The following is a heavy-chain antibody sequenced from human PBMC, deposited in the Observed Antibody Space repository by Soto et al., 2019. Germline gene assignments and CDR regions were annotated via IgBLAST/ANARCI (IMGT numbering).Heavy chain of an antibody. CDR3: TRRDCSGGSCYSAY. CDR2: IRSKANSYAT. D-gene: IGHD2-15*01. J-gene: IGHJ4*02. V-gene: IGHV3-73*02. CDR1: GFTFSGSA. Sequence: EVQLVESGGGLVQPGGSLKLSCAASGFTFSGSAMHWVRQASGKGLEWVGRIRSKANSYATTYAASVKGRFTISRDDSKNTAYLQMNSLKTEDTAMYYCTRRDCSGGSCYSAYWGQGTLVTVSS.